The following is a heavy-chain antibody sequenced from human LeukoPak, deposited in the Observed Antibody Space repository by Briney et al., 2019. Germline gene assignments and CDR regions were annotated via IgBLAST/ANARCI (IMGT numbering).Heavy chain of an antibody. J-gene: IGHJ4*02. V-gene: IGHV1-24*01. CDR3: ATRVRYCSGTSCYIGQSDY. D-gene: IGHD2-2*02. CDR2: FDPEDGET. CDR1: GYTLTELS. Sequence: ASVKVSCKVSGYTLTELSMHWVRQAPGKGLEWMGGFDPEDGETIYAQKFQGRVTMTEDTSTDTAYMELSSLRSEDTAVYYCATRVRYCSGTSCYIGQSDYWGQGTLVTVSS.